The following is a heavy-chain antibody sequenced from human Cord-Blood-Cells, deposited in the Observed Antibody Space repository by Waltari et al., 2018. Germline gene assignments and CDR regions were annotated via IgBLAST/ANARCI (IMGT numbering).Heavy chain of an antibody. Sequence: QLQLQESGPGLVKPSETLSLTCTVSGGSISSSSSYWGWIRQPPGKGLEWIGSIYYSGSTYYNPSLKSRVTISVDTSKNQFSLKLSSVTAADTAVYYCASEDRYNWNYYFDYWGQGTLVTVSS. V-gene: IGHV4-39*01. J-gene: IGHJ4*02. CDR3: ASEDRYNWNYYFDY. D-gene: IGHD1-7*01. CDR2: IYYSGST. CDR1: GGSISSSSSY.